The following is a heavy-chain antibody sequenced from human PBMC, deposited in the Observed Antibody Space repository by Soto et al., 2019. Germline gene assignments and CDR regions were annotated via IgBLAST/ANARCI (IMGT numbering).Heavy chain of an antibody. D-gene: IGHD3-3*01. V-gene: IGHV3-48*03. Sequence: GGSRRLSCAPSGFTFSSYEMNWVRQAPGKGLEWLSYISSSGSTIYYADSVKGRFTISRDNAKNSLYLQMNSLRAEDTAVYYCARGFPFYDFWSGSTPQSYFDYWGQGTLVTVSS. CDR2: ISSSGSTI. CDR3: ARGFPFYDFWSGSTPQSYFDY. CDR1: GFTFSSYE. J-gene: IGHJ4*02.